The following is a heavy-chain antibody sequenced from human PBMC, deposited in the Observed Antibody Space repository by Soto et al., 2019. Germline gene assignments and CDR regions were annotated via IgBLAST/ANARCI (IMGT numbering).Heavy chain of an antibody. V-gene: IGHV4-39*01. CDR2: IYYSGST. CDR1: GGSISSSSYY. Sequence: QLQLQESGPGLVKPSETLSLTCTVSGGSISSSSYYWGWIRQPPGKGLEWIGSIYYSGSTYYNPSLKGRVTISVETSKTQFSLKLSSVTAADTAVYYCARLMGGAFDIGGQGTMVPVSS. J-gene: IGHJ3*02. CDR3: ARLMGGAFDI. D-gene: IGHD2-8*01.